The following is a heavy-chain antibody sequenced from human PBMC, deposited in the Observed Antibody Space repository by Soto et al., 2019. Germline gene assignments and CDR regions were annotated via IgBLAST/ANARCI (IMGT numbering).Heavy chain of an antibody. V-gene: IGHV3-30-3*01. J-gene: IGHJ4*02. CDR1: GFTFSSFA. D-gene: IGHD6-19*01. Sequence: QVQLVESGGGVVQPGGSLRLSCAASGFTFSSFAMHWVRQAPGQGLEWVSVISFNGGAKYYHDSVEGRFTISRDNSENTLYLEMNTLRPEDTAVYFCARRTAVGAHFDFWGRGTLVTVSS. CDR3: ARRTAVGAHFDF. CDR2: ISFNGGAK.